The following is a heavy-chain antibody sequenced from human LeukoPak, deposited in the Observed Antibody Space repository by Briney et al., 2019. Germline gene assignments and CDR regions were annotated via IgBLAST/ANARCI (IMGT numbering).Heavy chain of an antibody. V-gene: IGHV3-7*01. J-gene: IGHJ4*02. CDR2: IRPDGDGN. D-gene: IGHD4-11*01. CDR3: ARLMGGVTTYDS. CDR1: GFTFSNYW. Sequence: GGCLRLSCAASGFTFSNYWMSWVRQAPGKGLEWVASIRPDGDGNHFMDSVKGRFTISRDNAERSLFLQMNSLRADDMAVYYCARLMGGVTTYDSWGQGTLVTVSS.